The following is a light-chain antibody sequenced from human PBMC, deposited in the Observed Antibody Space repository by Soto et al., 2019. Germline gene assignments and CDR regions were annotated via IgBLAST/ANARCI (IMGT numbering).Light chain of an antibody. V-gene: IGKV3D-15*01. Sequence: IVMAQSPATLSVSQGERASLSCRSSQSVSSSLAWYRQKPGQAPRLLIYGASTRATGIPARFSGSGSGTDFALTISSLEPEDFEVYYCQQRRNWPPLITFGQGTRLEIK. CDR3: QQRRNWPPLIT. J-gene: IGKJ5*01. CDR2: GAS. CDR1: QSVSSS.